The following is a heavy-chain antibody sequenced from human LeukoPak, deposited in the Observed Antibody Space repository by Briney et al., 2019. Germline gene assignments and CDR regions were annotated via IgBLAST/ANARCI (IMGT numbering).Heavy chain of an antibody. Sequence: GGSLRLSCAASGFTFTSYWMNWDRQAPGKGLEWVANIKEDGSEKYYVDSVKGRFTISRDNAKNSLYLQMNSLRAEDTAVYYRALTPSSYPDYWGQGTLVTVSS. J-gene: IGHJ4*02. D-gene: IGHD2-2*01. CDR2: IKEDGSEK. CDR1: GFTFTSYW. V-gene: IGHV3-7*01. CDR3: ALTPSSYPDY.